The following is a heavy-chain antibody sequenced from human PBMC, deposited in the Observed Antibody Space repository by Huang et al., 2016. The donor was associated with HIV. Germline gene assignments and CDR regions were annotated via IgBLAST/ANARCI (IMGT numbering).Heavy chain of an antibody. CDR1: GGSIRSSDYH. CDR2: IYYTGST. D-gene: IGHD3-10*01. CDR3: ARHREGPVAYYSGWGSHLNYMDV. J-gene: IGHJ6*03. V-gene: IGHV4-39*01. Sequence: QLLLQESGPGLVKPSEALALTCAVSGGSIRSSDYHWGWIRQPPGKGLEWVGSIYYTGSTHYMPSRKGPATIAVDTSKNLFFPNLTSMTAADTAVYYCARHREGPVAYYSGWGSHLNYMDVWGRGRTVVVSS.